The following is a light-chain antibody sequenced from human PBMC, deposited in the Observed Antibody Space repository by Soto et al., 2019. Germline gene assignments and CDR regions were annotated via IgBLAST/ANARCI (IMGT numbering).Light chain of an antibody. J-gene: IGLJ2*01. Sequence: SYELTQPPSVSVSPGQTAIITCSGDKLGDKYACWYQQRPGQSPVVVIYQDTKRPSGIPERFSGSSSGNTATLTISGTQAMDEADYYCQAWDSSTAVFGGGTKLTVL. CDR1: KLGDKY. CDR2: QDT. CDR3: QAWDSSTAV. V-gene: IGLV3-1*01.